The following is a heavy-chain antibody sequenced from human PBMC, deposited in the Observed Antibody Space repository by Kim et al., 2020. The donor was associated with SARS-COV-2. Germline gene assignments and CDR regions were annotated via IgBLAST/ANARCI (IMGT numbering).Heavy chain of an antibody. J-gene: IGHJ4*02. Sequence: APKSQGRVTLTADKSTRTAYMELSSLRSEDTAVYYCARDPIEITAAFDYWGQGTLVTVSS. CDR3: ARDPIEITAAFDY. D-gene: IGHD6-13*01. V-gene: IGHV1-69*04.